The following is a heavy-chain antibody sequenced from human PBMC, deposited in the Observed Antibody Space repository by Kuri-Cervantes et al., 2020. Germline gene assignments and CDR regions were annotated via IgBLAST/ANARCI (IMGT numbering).Heavy chain of an antibody. D-gene: IGHD2-21*02. Sequence: GGSLRLSCAASVFTFSDYYIKWVRQAPGKGLEWVSSISSSSTIHYADSVKGRFTISRDNAKNSLYLQMNSLRAEDTAVYYCAREGAYCGGDCYLWEGIDYWGQGTLVTVSS. J-gene: IGHJ4*02. CDR2: ISSSSTI. CDR1: VFTFSDYY. V-gene: IGHV3-69-1*01. CDR3: AREGAYCGGDCYLWEGIDY.